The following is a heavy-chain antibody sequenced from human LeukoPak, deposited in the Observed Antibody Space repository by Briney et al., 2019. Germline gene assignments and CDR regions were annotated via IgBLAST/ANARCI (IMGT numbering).Heavy chain of an antibody. CDR1: GYSFTSYW. Sequence: GESLKISCKGSGYSFTSYWIGWVRQMPGTGLEWMGIIYPGDSDARYSPSLQGQVTFSADKSISAAYLQWSSLKASDTAIYYCARRIPPGYFDLWGRGTLVSASS. J-gene: IGHJ2*01. CDR2: IYPGDSDA. V-gene: IGHV5-51*01. CDR3: ARRIPPGYFDL.